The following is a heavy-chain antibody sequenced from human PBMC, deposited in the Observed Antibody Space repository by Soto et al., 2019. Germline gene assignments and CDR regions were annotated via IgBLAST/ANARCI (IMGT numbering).Heavy chain of an antibody. CDR2: IYPGDSDT. J-gene: IGHJ4*02. CDR1: GYSFTTYW. V-gene: IGHV5-51*03. CDR3: ARLGEVAGTYDY. Sequence: EVQLVQSGAGVKKPGESLKISCKGSGYSFTTYWIGWVRQMPGKGLEWVGIIYPGDSDTRYSPSFQGHVTLSADKSISTAYLQWSSLKASDTAVYFCARLGEVAGTYDYWGQGTLVTVSS. D-gene: IGHD6-19*01.